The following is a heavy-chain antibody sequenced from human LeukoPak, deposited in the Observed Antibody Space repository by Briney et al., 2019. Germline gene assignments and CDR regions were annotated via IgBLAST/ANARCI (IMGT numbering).Heavy chain of an antibody. CDR2: ISYDGSNK. CDR1: GFTFRSYW. CDR3: ARALGYNYGF. D-gene: IGHD5-18*01. J-gene: IGHJ4*02. V-gene: IGHV3-30*03. Sequence: PGGSLRLSCAASGFTFRSYWMSWVRQAPGKGLEWLAFISYDGSNKQYADSVKGRFTISRDNSKNTVSLQMNSLRGEDTAVYYCARALGYNYGFWGQGTLVTVSS.